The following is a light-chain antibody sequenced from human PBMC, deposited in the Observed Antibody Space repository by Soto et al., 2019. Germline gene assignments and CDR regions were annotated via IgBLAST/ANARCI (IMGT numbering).Light chain of an antibody. CDR2: GAS. Sequence: SVATQCPSTLYITQRERAPLSCMASQSVNSNLAWYQQSTGQAPRLLIFGASTRATGIPARFSGSGSGTEFTLTISSLVSEDFAVYYCQQYIDWSPSFGQGAKV. CDR1: QSVNSN. J-gene: IGKJ1*01. CDR3: QQYIDWSPS. V-gene: IGKV3-15*01.